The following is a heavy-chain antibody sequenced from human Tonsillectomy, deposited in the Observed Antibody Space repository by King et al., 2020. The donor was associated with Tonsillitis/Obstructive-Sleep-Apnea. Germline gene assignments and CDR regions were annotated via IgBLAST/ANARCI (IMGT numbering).Heavy chain of an antibody. CDR1: GFTFSSYS. CDR2: ISSSSSYI. Sequence: VQLVESGGGLVKPGGSLRLSCAASGFTFSSYSMNWVRQAPGMGLEWVSSISSSSSYIYYADSVKGRFTISRDNAKNSLYLQMNSLRAEDTAVYYCARLGSSSFNYYYYYMDVWGKGTTVTVSS. CDR3: ARLGSSSFNYYYYYMDV. D-gene: IGHD6-6*01. V-gene: IGHV3-21*01. J-gene: IGHJ6*03.